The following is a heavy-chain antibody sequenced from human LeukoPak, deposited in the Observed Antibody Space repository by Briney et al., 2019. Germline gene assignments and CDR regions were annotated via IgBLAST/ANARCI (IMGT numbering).Heavy chain of an antibody. V-gene: IGHV3-7*01. J-gene: IGHJ4*02. D-gene: IGHD4-17*01. Sequence: GGSLRLSCEGSGFSFSSYWMTWVRQSPGKGPEWVANIKQDESERYTVDSVKGRFTISRDNAKNSLYLQMNSLRAEDTAVYYCARDRFKEYGDTELGYWGQGILVTVSS. CDR3: ARDRFKEYGDTELGY. CDR1: GFSFSSYW. CDR2: IKQDESER.